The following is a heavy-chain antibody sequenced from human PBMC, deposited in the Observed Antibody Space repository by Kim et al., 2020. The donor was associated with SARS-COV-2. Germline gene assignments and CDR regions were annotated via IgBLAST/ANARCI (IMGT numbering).Heavy chain of an antibody. CDR3: ARKLEAAAGTRGEYFQH. Sequence: GGSLRLSCAASGFTFSSYAMHWVRQAPGKGLEWVAVISYDGSNKYYADSVKGRFTISRDNSKNTLYLQMNSLRAEDTAVYYCARKLEAAAGTRGEYFQHSGQGTLVTVSS. D-gene: IGHD6-13*01. V-gene: IGHV3-30*04. CDR2: ISYDGSNK. J-gene: IGHJ1*01. CDR1: GFTFSSYA.